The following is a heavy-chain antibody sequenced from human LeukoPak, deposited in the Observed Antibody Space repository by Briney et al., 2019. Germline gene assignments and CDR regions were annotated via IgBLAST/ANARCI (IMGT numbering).Heavy chain of an antibody. CDR1: GFTFSSYA. Sequence: GGSLRLSCAASGFTFSSYAMSWVRQAPGKGLEWVAFIRYDGSNKYYADSVKGRFTISRDNSKNTLYLQMNSLRAEDTAVYYCARVLSGSLDYWGQGTLVTVSS. J-gene: IGHJ4*02. V-gene: IGHV3-30*02. CDR2: IRYDGSNK. D-gene: IGHD1-26*01. CDR3: ARVLSGSLDY.